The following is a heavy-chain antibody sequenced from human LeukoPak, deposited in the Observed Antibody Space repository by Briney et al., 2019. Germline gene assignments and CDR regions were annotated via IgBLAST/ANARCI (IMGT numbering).Heavy chain of an antibody. V-gene: IGHV3-30*18. J-gene: IGHJ4*02. CDR3: AKAGYSSGWRNFDY. CDR2: ISYDGSNK. Sequence: GRSLRLSCAASGFTFSSYGMHWVRQAPGKGLEWVAVISYDGSNKFYEDSVKGRFTISRDSSKNTLYLQMNSLRAEDTAGYYCAKAGYSSGWRNFDYWGQGTLVTVSS. D-gene: IGHD6-19*01. CDR1: GFTFSSYG.